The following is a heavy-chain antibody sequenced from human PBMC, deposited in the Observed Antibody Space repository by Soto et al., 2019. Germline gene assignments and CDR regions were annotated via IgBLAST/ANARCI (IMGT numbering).Heavy chain of an antibody. D-gene: IGHD6-25*01. CDR1: GYIFTTYS. CDR2: VDPRDGST. Sequence: QVQLVQSGAEMKRPGASVILSCKASGYIFTTYSIHWVRQTAGQGLEWMAKVDPRDGSTGYAQKFRGRVSMAWDTSTGTLSIEVSSLTSDDTATYYCASVRSSGRKFDCWGQGTQVTVSS. J-gene: IGHJ4*02. CDR3: ASVRSSGRKFDC. V-gene: IGHV1-46*03.